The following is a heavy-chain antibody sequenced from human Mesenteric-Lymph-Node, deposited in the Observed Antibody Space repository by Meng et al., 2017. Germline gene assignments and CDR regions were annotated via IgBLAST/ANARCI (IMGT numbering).Heavy chain of an antibody. CDR3: VLGPTTAAFDY. Sequence: QWQLVQSGSELKKPGASVKVSCKASGYTFTNYAMNWVRQAPGQGLEWMGWINTNTGNPTYAQGFTGRFVFSLDTSVSTTYLQISSLEAEDTAVYYCVLGPTTAAFDYWGQGTLVTVSS. D-gene: IGHD1-26*01. CDR1: GYTFTNYA. V-gene: IGHV7-4-1*02. J-gene: IGHJ4*02. CDR2: INTNTGNP.